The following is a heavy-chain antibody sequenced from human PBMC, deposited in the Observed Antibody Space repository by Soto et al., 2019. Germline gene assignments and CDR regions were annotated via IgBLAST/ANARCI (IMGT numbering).Heavy chain of an antibody. V-gene: IGHV1-3*01. CDR3: ARDCITTTCHDYFDY. J-gene: IGHJ4*02. Sequence: ASVKVSCKASGYTFTSYAMHWIRQAPGQRLEWMGWINAGNGNTKYSQNFQGRLTITRDTSASAAYMELRSLRSEDTAIYFCARDCITTTCHDYFDYWGQGTLVTVSS. CDR2: INAGNGNT. CDR1: GYTFTSYA. D-gene: IGHD2-2*01.